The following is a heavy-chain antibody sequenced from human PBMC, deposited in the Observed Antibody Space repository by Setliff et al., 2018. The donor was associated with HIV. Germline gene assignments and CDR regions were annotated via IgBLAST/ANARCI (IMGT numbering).Heavy chain of an antibody. CDR1: GYSISSGYY. Sequence: PSETLSLTCAVSGYSISSGYYWGWIRQPPGKGLEWIGSIYHSGSTYNNPSLKSRVTISVDTSKNQFSLKLTSVTAADTAVYYCARCSYDSSGYYYYYFDYWGQGTLVTVSS. CDR2: IYHSGST. D-gene: IGHD3-22*01. J-gene: IGHJ4*02. V-gene: IGHV4-38-2*01. CDR3: ARCSYDSSGYYYYYFDY.